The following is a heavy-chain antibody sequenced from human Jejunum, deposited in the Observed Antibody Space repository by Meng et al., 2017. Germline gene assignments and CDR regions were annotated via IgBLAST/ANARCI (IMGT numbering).Heavy chain of an antibody. CDR1: GGSISSSSW. D-gene: IGHD2-15*01. V-gene: IGHV4-4*02. CDR2: ISLSGSP. J-gene: IGHJ4*02. Sequence: QGQLQESGPGLVTPSGTLSLPCAVYGGSISSSSWWSWVRQPPGKGLEWIGEISLSGSPSYNPSLRTRVTISIDTSRNQFSLSLSSVTAADTAVYYCARHGAAPYFDDWGQGSLVTVSS. CDR3: ARHGAAPYFDD.